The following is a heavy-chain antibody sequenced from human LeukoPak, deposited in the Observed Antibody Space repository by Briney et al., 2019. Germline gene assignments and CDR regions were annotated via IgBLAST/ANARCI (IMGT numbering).Heavy chain of an antibody. CDR3: ATPYCSSISCLDVFNM. V-gene: IGHV4-31*03. J-gene: IGHJ3*02. Sequence: PSQTLSLTCNVSGVSVSDGRYYWTWIRQPPAKGLEWIGYKYYTGSAKYNPSLKSRLTISVDTSKNQFSLQLSSVTAADTATYYCATPYCSSISCLDVFNMWGQGTRVTVSS. D-gene: IGHD2-2*01. CDR2: KYYTGSA. CDR1: GVSVSDGRYY.